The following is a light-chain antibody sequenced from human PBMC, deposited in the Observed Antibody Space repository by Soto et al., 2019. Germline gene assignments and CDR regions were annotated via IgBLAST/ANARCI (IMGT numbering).Light chain of an antibody. CDR2: GAS. J-gene: IGKJ1*01. CDR1: QSVNSN. Sequence: EIVMTQSPATLSVSPGERATLSCRASQSVNSNLAWFQQKPGRAPRLLIFGASTRATGIPARFSGSGSGTDFTLTISSLEPEDFAVYYCHQRSDWPRTFGQGTKVDI. CDR3: HQRSDWPRT. V-gene: IGKV3-15*01.